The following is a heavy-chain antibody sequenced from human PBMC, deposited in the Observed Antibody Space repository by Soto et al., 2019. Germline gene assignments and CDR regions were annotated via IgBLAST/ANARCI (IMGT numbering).Heavy chain of an antibody. CDR3: RGGGQDDI. Sequence: QLQLQESGPGLVKPSETLSLTCTVSGGSISSSSYYWGWIRQPPGKGLEWIGSIYYSGSTYYNPSLKSRVTLFGDTSKNPFSLKLSSVTAADTGLYYCRGGGQDDIWGQGTMVTVSS. CDR2: IYYSGST. CDR1: GGSISSSSYY. V-gene: IGHV4-39*01. D-gene: IGHD3-10*01. J-gene: IGHJ3*02.